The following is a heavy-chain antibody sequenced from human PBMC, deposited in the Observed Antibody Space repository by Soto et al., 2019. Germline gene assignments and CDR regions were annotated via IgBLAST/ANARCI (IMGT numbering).Heavy chain of an antibody. V-gene: IGHV4-61*01. CDR3: ARVEQWLSLYYYYGMDV. CDR2: IYYSGST. J-gene: IGHJ6*02. D-gene: IGHD6-19*01. CDR1: GGSVSSGIYY. Sequence: PSETLSLTCTVSGGSVSSGIYYWSWIRQPPGKGLEWIGYIYYSGSTNYNPSLKSRVTISVDTSKNQFSLKLSSVTAADTAVYYCARVEQWLSLYYYYGMDVWGQGTTVTVSS.